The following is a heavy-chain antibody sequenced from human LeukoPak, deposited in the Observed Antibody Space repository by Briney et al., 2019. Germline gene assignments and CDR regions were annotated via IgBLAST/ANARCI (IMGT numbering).Heavy chain of an antibody. CDR2: IYSGGMT. CDR1: GLNVTYNY. Sequence: GGSLRLSCAASGLNVTYNYMSWVRQAPGKGLEWLSVIYSGGMTYYADSVKGRFIISRDNSKNALYLQMNRLRAEDTAVYYCYARPVLPAAFLPSGNYMDVWGKGTTVTVSS. V-gene: IGHV3-53*01. J-gene: IGHJ6*03. D-gene: IGHD2-2*01. CDR3: YARPVLPAAFLPSGNYMDV.